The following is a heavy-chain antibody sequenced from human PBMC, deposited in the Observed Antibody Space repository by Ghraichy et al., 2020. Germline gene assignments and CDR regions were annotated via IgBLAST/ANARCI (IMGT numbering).Heavy chain of an antibody. V-gene: IGHV3-23*01. CDR2: ISGSGGST. CDR1: GFTFSSYA. J-gene: IGHJ4*02. CDR3: AKHSGGWLPYSNDY. D-gene: IGHD6-19*01. Sequence: GGSLRLSCAASGFTFSSYAMSWVRQAPGKGLEWVSAISGSGGSTYYADSVKGRFTISRDNSKNSLYLQMNGLGAEDTAVYYCAKHSGGWLPYSNDYWGQGTLVTVSS.